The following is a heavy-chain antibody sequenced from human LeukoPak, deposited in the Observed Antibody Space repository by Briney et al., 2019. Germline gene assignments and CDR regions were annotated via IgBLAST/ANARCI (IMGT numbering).Heavy chain of an antibody. Sequence: SETLSLTCTVSGGSISNYFWTWIRQPPGKGLEWIGYIYTSGNTNYNPSLESRVTMSVDTSKNQFSLRLNSVTAADTAVYYCTRGYLQIDYWGQGTLVTVSS. D-gene: IGHD5-18*01. CDR2: IYTSGNT. CDR3: TRGYLQIDY. J-gene: IGHJ4*02. V-gene: IGHV4-4*09. CDR1: GGSISNYF.